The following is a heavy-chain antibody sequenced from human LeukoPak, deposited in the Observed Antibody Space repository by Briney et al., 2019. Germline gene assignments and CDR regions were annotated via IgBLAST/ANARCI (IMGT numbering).Heavy chain of an antibody. CDR2: FDPEDGET. Sequence: VASVKVSCKVSGYTLTELSMHWVRQAPGKGLEWMGGFDPEDGETIYAQKFQGRVTMTEDTSTDTAYMELSSLRPEDTAVYYCATVIAVAGSIDYWGQGTLVTVSS. CDR1: GYTLTELS. CDR3: ATVIAVAGSIDY. V-gene: IGHV1-24*01. D-gene: IGHD6-19*01. J-gene: IGHJ4*02.